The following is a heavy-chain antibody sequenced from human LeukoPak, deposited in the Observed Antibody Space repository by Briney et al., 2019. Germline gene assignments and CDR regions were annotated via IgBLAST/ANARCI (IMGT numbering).Heavy chain of an antibody. CDR1: GFTFTSYN. Sequence: GGSLRLSCVASGFTFTSYNMNWVRQAPGKGLEWVANIKQDGSEKYYVDSVKGRFTISRDNAKNSLYLQMNSLRAEDAAVYYCARVWEWELLDYWGQGTLVTVSS. D-gene: IGHD1-26*01. CDR2: IKQDGSEK. V-gene: IGHV3-7*01. CDR3: ARVWEWELLDY. J-gene: IGHJ4*02.